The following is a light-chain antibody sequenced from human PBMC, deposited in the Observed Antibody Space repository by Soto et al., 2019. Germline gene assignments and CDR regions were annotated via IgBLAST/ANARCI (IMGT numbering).Light chain of an antibody. V-gene: IGKV1-39*01. CDR2: AAS. J-gene: IGKJ2*01. CDR1: QSISSY. Sequence: DIQMTQSPSSLSASVGDRVTITCRASQSISSYLNWYQQKPGKAPKLLIYAASSLQSGVPSRFSGSGSGTDFTLTISSLQPEDFATYYCQQSYSTPDTIGQWTKLEIK. CDR3: QQSYSTPDT.